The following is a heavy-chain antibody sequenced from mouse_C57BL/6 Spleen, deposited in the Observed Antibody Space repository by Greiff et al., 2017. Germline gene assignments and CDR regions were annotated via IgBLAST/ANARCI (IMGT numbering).Heavy chain of an antibody. CDR1: GYTFTSYW. V-gene: IGHV1-52*01. D-gene: IGHD2-1*01. Sequence: QVQLQQPGAELVRPGSSVKLSCKASGYTFTSYWMHWVKQRPIQGLEWIGNIDPSDSETHYNQKFKDKATLTVDKSSSTAYMQLSSLTSEDSAVYYCARSEYGNYGAYWGQGTLVTVSA. CDR2: IDPSDSET. CDR3: ARSEYGNYGAY. J-gene: IGHJ3*01.